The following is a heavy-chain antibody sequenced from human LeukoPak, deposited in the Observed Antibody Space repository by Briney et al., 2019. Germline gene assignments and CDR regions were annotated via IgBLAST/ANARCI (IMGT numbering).Heavy chain of an antibody. CDR2: IYYSGST. J-gene: IGHJ3*02. Sequence: SETLSLTCTVSGGSISSYYWSWIRQPPGKGLEWIGYIYYSGSTNYNPSLKSRVTISVDTSKNQFSLKLSSVTPEDTAVYYCARWVTMIVVVSHDAFDIWGQGTMVTVSS. CDR3: ARWVTMIVVVSHDAFDI. D-gene: IGHD3-22*01. CDR1: GGSISSYY. V-gene: IGHV4-59*12.